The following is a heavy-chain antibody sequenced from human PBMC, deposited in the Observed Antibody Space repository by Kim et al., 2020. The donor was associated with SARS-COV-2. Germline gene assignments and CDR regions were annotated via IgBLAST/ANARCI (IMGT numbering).Heavy chain of an antibody. J-gene: IGHJ4*02. CDR3: AADVVAALFTFDY. CDR2: IIPIFGIA. D-gene: IGHD2-15*01. CDR1: GGTFSSYA. Sequence: SVKVSCKASGGTFSSYAISWVRQAPGQGLEWMGRIIPIFGIANYAQKFQGRVTITADKSTSTAYMELSSLRSEDTAVYYCAADVVAALFTFDYWGQGTLVTVSS. V-gene: IGHV1-69*04.